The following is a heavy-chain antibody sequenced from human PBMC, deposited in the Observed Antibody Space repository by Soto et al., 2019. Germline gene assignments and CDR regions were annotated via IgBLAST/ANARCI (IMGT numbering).Heavy chain of an antibody. J-gene: IGHJ4*02. CDR1: GYTFTSYG. V-gene: IGHV1-18*04. Sequence: AAVKVSCKASGYTFTSYGISWVRQAPGQGLEWMGWISAYNGNTNYAQKLQGRVTMTTDTSTSTAYMELRSLRSDDTAVYYCAREGYSSGWSLFDYWGQGTLVTVSS. CDR3: AREGYSSGWSLFDY. D-gene: IGHD6-19*01. CDR2: ISAYNGNT.